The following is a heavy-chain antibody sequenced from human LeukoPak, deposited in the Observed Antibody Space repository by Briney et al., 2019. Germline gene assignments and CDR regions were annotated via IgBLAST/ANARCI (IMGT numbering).Heavy chain of an antibody. Sequence: GGSLRLSCAASGFTFSSYAMSWVRQAPGKGLEWVSAISGSGGSTYYADSVKGRFTISRDNSKNTLYLQMNSLRAEDTAVYYYAKHSRTTVTTDAHRSGFDYWGQGTLVTVSS. CDR1: GFTFSSYA. CDR3: AKHSRTTVTTDAHRSGFDY. D-gene: IGHD4-11*01. CDR2: ISGSGGST. J-gene: IGHJ4*02. V-gene: IGHV3-23*01.